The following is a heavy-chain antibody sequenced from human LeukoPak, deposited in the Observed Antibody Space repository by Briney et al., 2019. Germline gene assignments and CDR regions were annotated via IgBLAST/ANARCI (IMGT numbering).Heavy chain of an antibody. J-gene: IGHJ5*02. CDR2: INPNSGGT. D-gene: IGHD1-14*01. CDR3: ARDLKSLNLYDWFDP. Sequence: GASVKVSCKASGYTFTGYYIHWVRQAPGQGLQWMGWINPNSGGTNYAQKFLGRVTMTSDTSTSTVYMEVSRLRSDDSAVYYCARDLKSLNLYDWFDPWGQGTQVTVSS. CDR1: GYTFTGYY. V-gene: IGHV1-2*02.